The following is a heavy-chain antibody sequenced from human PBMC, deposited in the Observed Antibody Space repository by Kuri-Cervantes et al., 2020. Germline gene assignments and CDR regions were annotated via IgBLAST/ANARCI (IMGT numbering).Heavy chain of an antibody. D-gene: IGHD5-12*01. CDR3: ARVLATDYYFDY. V-gene: IGHV4-59*02. CDR2: IYYSGST. CDR1: GDSVSSYY. Sequence: SETLSLTCTVSGDSVSSYYWSWIRQPPGKGLEWIGYIYYSGSTNYNPSLKSRVTISVDTSKNQFSLKLSSVTAADTAVYYCARVLATDYYFDYWGQGTLVTVSS. J-gene: IGHJ4*02.